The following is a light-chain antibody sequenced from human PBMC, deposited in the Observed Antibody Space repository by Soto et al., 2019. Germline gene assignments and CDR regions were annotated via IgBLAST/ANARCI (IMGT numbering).Light chain of an antibody. CDR2: DAS. CDR3: QQYNSYWT. J-gene: IGKJ1*01. V-gene: IGKV1-5*01. CDR1: QSISSW. Sequence: IPITQAPSTLSASVGDRVTITCRASQSISSWLAWYQQKPGKAPKLLIYDASSLESGVPSRFSGSGSGTEFTLTISSLQPDDFATYYCQQYNSYWTFGQGTKVDIK.